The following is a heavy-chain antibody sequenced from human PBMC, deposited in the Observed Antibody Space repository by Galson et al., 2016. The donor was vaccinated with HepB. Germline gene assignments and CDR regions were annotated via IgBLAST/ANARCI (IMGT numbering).Heavy chain of an antibody. D-gene: IGHD2-15*01. CDR3: EVELGYCSGGSCNHFDY. V-gene: IGHV3-30-3*01. Sequence: SLRLSCAASGFTFSAYAIHWVRQAPGKGLEWVAVISYDGNNKYYADSVKGRFTISRDNSQNTLFLQMDSLRPEDTAFYYCEVELGYCSGGSCNHFDYWGQGTLVTVSS. CDR2: ISYDGNNK. CDR1: GFTFSAYA. J-gene: IGHJ4*02.